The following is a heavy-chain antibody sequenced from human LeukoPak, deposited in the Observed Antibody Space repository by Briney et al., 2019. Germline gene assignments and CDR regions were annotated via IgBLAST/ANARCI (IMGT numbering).Heavy chain of an antibody. V-gene: IGHV3-23*01. CDR1: GFTFSTYA. Sequence: GGXXXXSXAXSGFTFSTYAMSWVRQAPGKGLECVSTISGGCGSAYYADSLKGRFTISRDNSKNTMYLQMNSLTAEDTAVYYCAKDRVRYFDYWGQGTLVTVSS. D-gene: IGHD3-22*01. J-gene: IGHJ4*02. CDR2: ISGGCGSA. CDR3: AKDRVRYFDY.